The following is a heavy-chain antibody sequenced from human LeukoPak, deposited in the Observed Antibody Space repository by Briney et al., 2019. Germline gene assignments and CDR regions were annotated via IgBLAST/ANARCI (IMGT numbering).Heavy chain of an antibody. CDR1: GFTFSSYW. Sequence: GGSLRLSCAASGFTFSSYWMHWVRQAPGKGLVWVSRINSDGSSTSYADSVKGRFTISRDNAKNTLYLQMNSLRAEDTAVYYCTTVSFNWGSEYRVYWGQGTLVTVSS. CDR2: INSDGSST. CDR3: TTVSFNWGSEYRVY. V-gene: IGHV3-74*01. J-gene: IGHJ4*02. D-gene: IGHD7-27*01.